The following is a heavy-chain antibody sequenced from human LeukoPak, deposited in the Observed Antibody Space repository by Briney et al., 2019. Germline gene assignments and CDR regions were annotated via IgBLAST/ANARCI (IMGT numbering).Heavy chain of an antibody. J-gene: IGHJ6*03. V-gene: IGHV3-15*01. CDR1: GVTVTNAW. CDR2: HKRKTAGGTT. Sequence: GGSLRLSCAASGVTVTNAWMSWVRQAPWKGLQWVGRHKRKTAGGTTDYAAPVQGRFTISTDDSKNTLYLQMNSLSTEDTGIYYCATGTEESTGLRPYFFYMDVWGTGTTVTVSS. D-gene: IGHD2/OR15-2a*01. CDR3: ATGTEESTGLRPYFFYMDV.